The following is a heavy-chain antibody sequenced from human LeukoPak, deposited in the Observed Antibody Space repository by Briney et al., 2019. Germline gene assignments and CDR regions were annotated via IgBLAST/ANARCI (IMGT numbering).Heavy chain of an antibody. Sequence: PSETLSLTCTVSGGSISSYYWSWIRQPPGKGLEWIGYIYYSGSTNYNPSLKSRVTISVDTSKNQFSLKLSSVTAADTAVYYCARVNFPRGYSYGYQDYWGQGTLVTVSS. CDR2: IYYSGST. V-gene: IGHV4-59*12. J-gene: IGHJ4*02. CDR1: GGSISSYY. D-gene: IGHD5-18*01. CDR3: ARVNFPRGYSYGYQDY.